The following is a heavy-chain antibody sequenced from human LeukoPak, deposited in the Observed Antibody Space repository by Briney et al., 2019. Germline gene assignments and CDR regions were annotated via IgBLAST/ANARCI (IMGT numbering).Heavy chain of an antibody. CDR3: AREGYSYGFDY. J-gene: IGHJ4*02. Sequence: SETLSLTCTVSGGSISSYYWSWIRQPPGKGLEWIGYIYYSGSTNYNPSLKSRVTISVDTSKNQFSLRLSSVTAADTAVYYCAREGYSYGFDYWGQGTLVTVSS. V-gene: IGHV4-59*01. CDR1: GGSISSYY. CDR2: IYYSGST. D-gene: IGHD5-18*01.